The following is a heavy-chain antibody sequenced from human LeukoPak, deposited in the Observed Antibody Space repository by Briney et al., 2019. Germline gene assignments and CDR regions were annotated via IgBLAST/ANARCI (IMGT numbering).Heavy chain of an antibody. CDR1: GGSISSYY. CDR2: IYYSGST. V-gene: IGHV4-59*12. D-gene: IGHD3-16*02. Sequence: KSSETLSLTCTVSGGSISSYYWSWIRQPPGKGLEWIGYIYYSGSTNYSPSLKSRVTLSVDTSKNQFSLRLSSVTAADTAVYYCARRTFGGVIAYWGQGTLVTVSS. J-gene: IGHJ4*02. CDR3: ARRTFGGVIAY.